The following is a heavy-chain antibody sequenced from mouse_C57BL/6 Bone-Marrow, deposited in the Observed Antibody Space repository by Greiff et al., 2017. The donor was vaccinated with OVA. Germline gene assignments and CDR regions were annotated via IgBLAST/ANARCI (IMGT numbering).Heavy chain of an antibody. J-gene: IGHJ4*01. CDR3: TIYGSRAMDY. Sequence: VHVKQSGAELVRPGASVKLSCTASGFNIKDDYMHWVKQRPEQGLEWIGWIDPENGDTEYASKFQGKATITADTSSNTAYLQLSSLTSEDTAVYYCTIYGSRAMDYWGQGTSVTVSS. CDR1: GFNIKDDY. V-gene: IGHV14-4*01. CDR2: IDPENGDT. D-gene: IGHD1-1*01.